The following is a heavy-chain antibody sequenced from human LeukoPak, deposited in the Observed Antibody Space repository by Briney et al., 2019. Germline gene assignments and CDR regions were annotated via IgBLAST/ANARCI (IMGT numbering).Heavy chain of an antibody. CDR3: ARVVYGDSLNYMDV. J-gene: IGHJ6*03. D-gene: IGHD4-17*01. V-gene: IGHV3-53*01. Sequence: GGSLRLSCAASGFTVSSNYMSWVRQAPGKGLEWVSVIYSGGSTYYADSVKGRFTISRDNAKNSLYLQMNSLRAEDTALYYCARVVYGDSLNYMDVWGKGTTVTVSS. CDR1: GFTVSSNY. CDR2: IYSGGST.